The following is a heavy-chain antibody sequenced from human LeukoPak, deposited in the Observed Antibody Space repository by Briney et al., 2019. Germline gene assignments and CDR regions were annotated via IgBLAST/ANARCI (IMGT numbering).Heavy chain of an antibody. J-gene: IGHJ3*02. Sequence: GASVKVSCKASGYTFTSYDINWVRQATGQGLEWMGWMNPNSGNTGYAQKFQGRVTITRNTSISTAYMELSSLRSEDTAVYYCARAPEGVPAAHDAFDIWGQGTMVTVSS. V-gene: IGHV1-8*01. CDR2: MNPNSGNT. D-gene: IGHD2-2*01. CDR3: ARAPEGVPAAHDAFDI. CDR1: GYTFTSYD.